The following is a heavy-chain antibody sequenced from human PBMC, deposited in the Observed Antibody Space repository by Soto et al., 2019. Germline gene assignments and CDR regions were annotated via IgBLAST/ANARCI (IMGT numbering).Heavy chain of an antibody. CDR3: ARDYMGLAAPTP. V-gene: IGHV1-46*01. J-gene: IGHJ5*02. D-gene: IGHD6-6*01. CDR2: INPSGGST. CDR1: GYTFTSYY. Sequence: QVQLVQAGAEVKKPGASVKVSCKASGYTFTSYYMHWVRQAPGQGLEWMGIINPSGGSTSYAQKFQGRITMTRETSTSTVYMELTSLRSEDTAVYYCARDYMGLAAPTPWGQGTLVTVSS.